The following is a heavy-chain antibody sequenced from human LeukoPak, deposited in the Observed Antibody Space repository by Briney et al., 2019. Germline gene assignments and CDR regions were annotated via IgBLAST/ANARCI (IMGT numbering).Heavy chain of an antibody. CDR3: ARSPRVGATTYYYYGMDV. D-gene: IGHD1-26*01. CDR2: IIPIFGTA. V-gene: IGHV1-69*01. CDR1: GGTFSSYA. Sequence: EASVKVSCQASGGTFSSYAISWVRQAPGQGLEWMGGIIPIFGTANYAQKFQGRVTITADESTSTAYMELSSLRSEDTAVYYCARSPRVGATTYYYYGMDVWGQGTTVTVSS. J-gene: IGHJ6*02.